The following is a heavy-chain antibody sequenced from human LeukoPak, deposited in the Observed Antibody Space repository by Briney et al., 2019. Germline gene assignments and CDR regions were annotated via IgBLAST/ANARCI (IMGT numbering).Heavy chain of an antibody. CDR2: ISSSGNTT. Sequence: GGSLRLSCAASGFTFSDNYMSWIRQAPGKGLEWVSYISSSGNTTYNADSVKGRFSITRDNAKNSLYLQMNSLRAEDTAVYYCARDLGIAAAGYDYWGQGTLVTVSS. CDR3: ARDLGIAAAGYDY. V-gene: IGHV3-11*04. J-gene: IGHJ4*02. CDR1: GFTFSDNY. D-gene: IGHD6-13*01.